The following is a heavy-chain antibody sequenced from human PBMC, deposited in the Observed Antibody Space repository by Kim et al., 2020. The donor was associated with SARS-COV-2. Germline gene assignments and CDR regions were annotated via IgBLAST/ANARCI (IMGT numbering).Heavy chain of an antibody. V-gene: IGHV4-59*09. J-gene: IGHJ5*02. CDR3: ARGPYYYDSSPSYWFDP. D-gene: IGHD3-22*01. Sequence: LKSPVTISVVTSKNQFSLKLSSVTAADTAVYYCARGPYYYDSSPSYWFDPWGQGTLVTVSS.